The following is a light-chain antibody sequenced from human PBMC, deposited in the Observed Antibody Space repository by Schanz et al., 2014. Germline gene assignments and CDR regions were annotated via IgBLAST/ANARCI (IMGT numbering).Light chain of an antibody. Sequence: EIVMTQSPATLSVSPGERATLSCRASQSVSDNLAWYQQKPGQAPSLLIYGASTRATGIPDRFSGSGSGTDFTLTISRLEPEDFAVYYCQQYGSSSWTFGQGTKVEIK. CDR2: GAS. CDR1: QSVSDN. V-gene: IGKV3-20*01. J-gene: IGKJ1*01. CDR3: QQYGSSSWT.